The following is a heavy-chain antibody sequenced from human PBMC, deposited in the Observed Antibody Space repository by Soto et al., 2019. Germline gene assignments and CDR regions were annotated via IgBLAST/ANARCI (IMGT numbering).Heavy chain of an antibody. Sequence: EVQLLESGGGLVQPGGSLRLSCAASGFTFSSYAMSWVRQAPGKGLEWVSTISSSGGSTYYADSVKGRFTISRDNSKNTLYLQMNSLGAEDTAVYYCAKERGEAYGMAVWGQGTTVTVSS. CDR2: ISSSGGST. CDR1: GFTFSSYA. V-gene: IGHV3-23*01. CDR3: AKERGEAYGMAV. D-gene: IGHD3-16*01. J-gene: IGHJ6*02.